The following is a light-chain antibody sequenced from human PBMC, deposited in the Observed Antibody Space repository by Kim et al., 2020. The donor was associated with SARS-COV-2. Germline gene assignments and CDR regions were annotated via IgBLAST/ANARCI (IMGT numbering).Light chain of an antibody. CDR1: QDIRNW. V-gene: IGKV1-5*03. J-gene: IGKJ4*01. CDR2: QAS. Sequence: ASVGDRVTITCRASQDIRNWLAWFQQKPGKAPKLLIYQASTLESGVPLRFSGSGSGTEFTLTISSLQPDDFATYYCQQYKTYPVTFGGGTKVDIK. CDR3: QQYKTYPVT.